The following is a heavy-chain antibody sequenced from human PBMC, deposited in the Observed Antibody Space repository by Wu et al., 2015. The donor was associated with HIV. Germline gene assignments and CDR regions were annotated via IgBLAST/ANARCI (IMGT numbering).Heavy chain of an antibody. V-gene: IGHV1-2*02. J-gene: IGHJ3*01. CDR1: GYTFTDYY. D-gene: IGHD2-15*01. Sequence: QVQLVQSGAEVKKPGASVKVSCKASGYTFTDYYMHWVRQAPGLGLEWLGWINPNSSGTNYAQRFQGRVTMTRDTSINTAYMELRRLRSDDTAVYYCARAYCSGGGCYSDAFDLWGQGTMVTVSS. CDR2: INPNSSGT. CDR3: ARAYCSGGGCYSDAFDL.